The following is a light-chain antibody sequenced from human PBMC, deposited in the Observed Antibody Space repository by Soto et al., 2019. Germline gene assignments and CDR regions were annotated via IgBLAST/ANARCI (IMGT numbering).Light chain of an antibody. V-gene: IGKV1-5*03. CDR1: QSISDW. Sequence: DIQMTQSPSTLSASVGDRVTITCRASQSISDWLAWYQQKPGKAPKLLIYKASSLESGVPSRFSGSGSGTDFTLTISRLEPEDFAVYYCQQYGSSRWTFGQGTKVEIK. CDR2: KAS. J-gene: IGKJ1*01. CDR3: QQYGSSRWT.